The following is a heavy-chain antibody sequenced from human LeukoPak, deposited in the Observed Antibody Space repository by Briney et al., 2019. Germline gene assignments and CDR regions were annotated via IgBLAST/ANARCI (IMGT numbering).Heavy chain of an antibody. CDR2: ISYDGSNK. CDR3: ARDSMWGAFDI. D-gene: IGHD7-27*01. CDR1: GFTFSSYA. J-gene: IGHJ3*02. Sequence: GGSLRLSCAASGFTFSSYAMHWFRQAPGKGLEWLAVISYDGSNKYYADSVKGRFTISRDNSKNTLYLQMNSLRAEDTAVYYCARDSMWGAFDIWGQGTMVTVSS. V-gene: IGHV3-30*04.